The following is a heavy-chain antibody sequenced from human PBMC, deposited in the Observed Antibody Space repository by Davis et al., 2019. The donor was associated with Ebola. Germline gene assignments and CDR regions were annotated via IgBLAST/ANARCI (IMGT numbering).Heavy chain of an antibody. CDR1: GFTFSSYS. CDR2: ISSSSSYI. CDR3: ARGGGYEYYYYYYMDV. V-gene: IGHV3-21*01. J-gene: IGHJ6*03. Sequence: PGGSLRLSCAASGFTFSSYSMNWVRQAPGKGLEWVSSISSSSSYIYYADSVKGRFTISRDNAKNSLYLQMNSLRAEDTAVYYCARGGGYEYYYYYYMDVWGKGTTVNVSS. D-gene: IGHD5-12*01.